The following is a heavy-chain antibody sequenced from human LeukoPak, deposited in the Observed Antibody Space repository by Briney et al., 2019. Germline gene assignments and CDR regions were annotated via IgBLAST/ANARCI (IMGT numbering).Heavy chain of an antibody. V-gene: IGHV3-66*01. CDR2: IYSGGST. D-gene: IGHD3-22*01. Sequence: GGSLRLSCAASEFSVGSNYMTWVRQAPGKGLEWVSLIYSGGSTYYADSVKGRFTISRDNTKNTLYLQMNSLRAEDTAVYYCAKDRGGVVVIARDDAFDIWGQGTMVTVSS. CDR1: EFSVGSNY. CDR3: AKDRGGVVVIARDDAFDI. J-gene: IGHJ3*02.